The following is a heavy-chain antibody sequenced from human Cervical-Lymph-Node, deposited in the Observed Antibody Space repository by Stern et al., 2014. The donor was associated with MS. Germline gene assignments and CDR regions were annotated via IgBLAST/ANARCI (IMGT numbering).Heavy chain of an antibody. V-gene: IGHV5-51*01. D-gene: IGHD2-2*01. CDR1: GYTFSDFW. J-gene: IGHJ3*02. CDR3: ARHTAAPRAGLDAFDI. CDR2: IYPVDSRT. Sequence: EVQLVESAAEVRKPGESLKISCLASGYTFSDFWIGWVRQMSGKGLEWMGIIYPVDSRTVYSPSFQGQFTISVDKSITTAYLQWSGLKASDTAMYYCARHTAAPRAGLDAFDIWGQGTMLTVSS.